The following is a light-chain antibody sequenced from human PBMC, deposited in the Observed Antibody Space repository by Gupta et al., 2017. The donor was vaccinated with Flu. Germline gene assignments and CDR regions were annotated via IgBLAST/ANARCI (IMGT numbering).Light chain of an antibody. J-gene: IGKJ3*01. V-gene: IGKV3-20*01. CDR1: QSVDSRY. CDR2: GAS. Sequence: EILLTQSPGTLSLSPGERATLSCRASQSVDSRYLAWYQQKPGQAPRLVIYGASSRAIGIPDRFSGNGSGTDFTLTSSRLEPEDFAVYYLQQDVGSPTFGHGTKVDFK. CDR3: QQDVGSPT.